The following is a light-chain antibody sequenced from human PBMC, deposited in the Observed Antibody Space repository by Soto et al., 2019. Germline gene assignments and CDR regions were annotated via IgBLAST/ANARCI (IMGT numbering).Light chain of an antibody. Sequence: DILMTQSPSFLSASVGDIVTITCRASQSISTWVAWYQQKPGKAPKLLIYGGSALQSGVPSRFSGSGSGTDFTLTISRLEPEDFAVYYCQQYGSSPITFGQGTRLEIK. CDR3: QQYGSSPIT. CDR1: QSISTW. V-gene: IGKV1-5*01. CDR2: GGS. J-gene: IGKJ5*01.